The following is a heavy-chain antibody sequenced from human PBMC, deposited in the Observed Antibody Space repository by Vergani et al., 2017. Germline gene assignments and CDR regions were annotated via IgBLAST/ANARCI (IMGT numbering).Heavy chain of an antibody. CDR2: IIPIFGTA. D-gene: IGHD2-2*01. J-gene: IGHJ4*02. V-gene: IGHV1-69*12. CDR3: ASYSCSSTSCYGNFDY. Sequence: QVQLVQSGAEVKKPGSSVKVSCKASGGTFSSYAISWVRQAPGQGLEWMGGIIPIFGTANYAQKFQGRVTITADESTSTAYMELTSLRSQDTAVYYCASYSCSSTSCYGNFDYWGQGTLVTVSS. CDR1: GGTFSSYA.